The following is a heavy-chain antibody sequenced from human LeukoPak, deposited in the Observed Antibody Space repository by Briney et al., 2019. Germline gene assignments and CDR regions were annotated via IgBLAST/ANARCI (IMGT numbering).Heavy chain of an antibody. J-gene: IGHJ3*02. CDR3: ARDLRLVVSGTSGFDI. CDR2: MNPNSGVT. CDR1: GYIFTDYY. Sequence: GASVKVSCKASGYIFTDYYMHWVRQAPGQGLEWMGWMNPNSGVTNYAQKFQVRVTMTGDTSISTAYMELSRLTSDDTAVYYCARDLRLVVSGTSGFDIWGQGTVVTVSS. D-gene: IGHD6-19*01. V-gene: IGHV1-2*02.